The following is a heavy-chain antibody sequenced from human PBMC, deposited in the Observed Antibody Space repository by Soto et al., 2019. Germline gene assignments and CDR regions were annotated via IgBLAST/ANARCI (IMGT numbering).Heavy chain of an antibody. CDR2: ILYSGNT. V-gene: IGHV4-39*01. J-gene: IGHJ4*02. CDR3: ARPRDVAGTPWVFDH. Sequence: SETLSLTCTVSGGSMTSNTHYWGWIRQPPGKGLEWIGSILYSGNTYYNPSLKSRVTISVDTSESQFSLNLTSVTAADTAVYYCARPRDVAGTPWVFDHWGQGTLVTVSS. D-gene: IGHD1-26*01. CDR1: GGSMTSNTHY.